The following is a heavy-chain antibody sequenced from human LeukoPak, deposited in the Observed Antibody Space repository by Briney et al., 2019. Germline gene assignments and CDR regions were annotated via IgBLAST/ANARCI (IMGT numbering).Heavy chain of an antibody. CDR3: ARVRIDYSMDYFDY. Sequence: PSETLSLTCTVSGGSISSYYWSWIRQPAGKGLEWIGRMYTSWSTNYNPSLKSRVTMSVDTSKNQFSLKLSSVTAADTAVYYCARVRIDYSMDYFDYWGQGTLDTVPS. V-gene: IGHV4-4*07. D-gene: IGHD4-11*01. CDR1: GGSISSYY. CDR2: MYTSWST. J-gene: IGHJ4*02.